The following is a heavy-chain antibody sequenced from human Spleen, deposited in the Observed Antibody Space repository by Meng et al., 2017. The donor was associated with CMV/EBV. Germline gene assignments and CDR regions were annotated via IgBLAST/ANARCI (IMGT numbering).Heavy chain of an antibody. J-gene: IGHJ4*02. V-gene: IGHV1-18*01. Sequence: ASVKVSCKASGYTFTSYGIIWVRQAPGQRLEWMGWVSAYNGVTNYAQKLQGRVTMTTDTSTTTAYMELRSLTSDDTAVYYCARMSLYWGRGTLVTVSS. CDR2: VSAYNGVT. CDR1: GYTFTSYG. CDR3: ARMSLY.